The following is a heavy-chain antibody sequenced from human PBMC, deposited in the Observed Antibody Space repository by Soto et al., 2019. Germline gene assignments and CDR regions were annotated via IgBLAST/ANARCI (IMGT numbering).Heavy chain of an antibody. CDR3: ARVLEAYSSANDAFDI. CDR1: GYTFTSYY. J-gene: IGHJ3*02. Sequence: ASVKVSCKASGYTFTSYYMHWVRQAPGQGLEWMGIINPSGGSTSYAQKFQGRVTMTRDTSTSTAYMELSSLRSEDTAVYYCARVLEAYSSANDAFDIWGQGTMVTVSS. D-gene: IGHD6-19*01. V-gene: IGHV1-46*01. CDR2: INPSGGST.